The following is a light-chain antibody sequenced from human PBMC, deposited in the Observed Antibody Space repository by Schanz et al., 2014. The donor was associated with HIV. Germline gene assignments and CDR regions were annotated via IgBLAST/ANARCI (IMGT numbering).Light chain of an antibody. Sequence: QSALTQPASVSGSPGQAITISCTGTSSDVGGYDFVPWYQQHPGKAPKLMIYDVTNRPSGVSNRFSGSKSGNTAFLTISGLQAEDEADYYCAAWDGGLNGRVFGGGTKLTVL. CDR1: SSDVGGYDF. J-gene: IGLJ3*02. V-gene: IGLV2-14*03. CDR2: DVT. CDR3: AAWDGGLNGRV.